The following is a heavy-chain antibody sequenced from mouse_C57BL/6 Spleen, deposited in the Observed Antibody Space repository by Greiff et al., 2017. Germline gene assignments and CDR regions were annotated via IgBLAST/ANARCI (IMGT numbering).Heavy chain of an antibody. V-gene: IGHV2-3*01. CDR1: GFSLTSYG. CDR2: IWGDGST. CDR3: AKPGTYYYGSSYDWYFDV. J-gene: IGHJ1*03. D-gene: IGHD1-1*01. Sequence: VKLMESGPGLVAPSQSLSITCTVSGFSLTSYGVSWVRQPPGKGLEWLGVIWGDGSTNYHSALISRLGISKDNSKSQVFLQLNSLQTDDTAPYYCAKPGTYYYGSSYDWYFDVWGTGTTVTVSS.